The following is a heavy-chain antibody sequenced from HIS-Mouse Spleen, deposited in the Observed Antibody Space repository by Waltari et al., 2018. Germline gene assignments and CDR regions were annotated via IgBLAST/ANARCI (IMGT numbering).Heavy chain of an antibody. V-gene: IGHV4-34*01. Sequence: QVQLQQWGAGLLKPSETLSLTCAVYGGSFSGYYWSWFRHPPGKGLEWIGEINHSGSTKDNPSLKSRVTISVDTSKNQFSLKLSSVTAADTAVYYCARTKFGDYWGQGTLVTVSS. CDR1: GGSFSGYY. CDR3: ARTKFGDY. J-gene: IGHJ4*02. CDR2: INHSGST. D-gene: IGHD3-10*01.